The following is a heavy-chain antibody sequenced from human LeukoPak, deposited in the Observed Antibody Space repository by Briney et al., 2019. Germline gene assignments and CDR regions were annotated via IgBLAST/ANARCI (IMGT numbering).Heavy chain of an antibody. CDR2: IYSGGST. V-gene: IGHV3-66*01. CDR1: GFTVSSNY. D-gene: IGHD3-22*01. J-gene: IGHJ3*02. CDR3: ARGGAYYDVGAFDI. Sequence: GGSLRPSCAASGFTVSSNYMSWVRQAPGKGLEWVSVIYSGGSTYYADSVKGRFTISRDNSKNTLYLQMNSLRAEDTAVYYCARGGAYYDVGAFDIWGQGTMVTVSS.